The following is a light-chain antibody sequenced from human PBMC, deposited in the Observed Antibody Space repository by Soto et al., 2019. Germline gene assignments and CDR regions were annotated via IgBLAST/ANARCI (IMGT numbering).Light chain of an antibody. CDR1: QDISNH. Sequence: DIQMTQSPSSLSASAGDRVTITCQASQDISNHLNWYQQKAGKAPKLLINDASNLETGVPSRFSGSGSGTDFTLTISSLQPEDIATYYCKQYVNALTCGGGTPVEIQ. V-gene: IGKV1-33*01. J-gene: IGKJ4*01. CDR3: KQYVNALT. CDR2: DAS.